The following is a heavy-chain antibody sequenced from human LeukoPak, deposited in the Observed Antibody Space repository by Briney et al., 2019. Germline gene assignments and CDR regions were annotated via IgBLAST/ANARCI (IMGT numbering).Heavy chain of an antibody. CDR3: ARNRGYCSGGSCFLYYYYYMDV. Sequence: SETLSLTCAVYGGSFSGYYWSWIRQPPGKGLEWIGEINHSGSTNYIPSLKSRVTISVDTSKNQFSLKLSSVTAADTAVYYCARNRGYCSGGSCFLYYYYYMDVWGKGTTVTISS. J-gene: IGHJ6*03. V-gene: IGHV4-34*01. CDR2: INHSGST. D-gene: IGHD2-15*01. CDR1: GGSFSGYY.